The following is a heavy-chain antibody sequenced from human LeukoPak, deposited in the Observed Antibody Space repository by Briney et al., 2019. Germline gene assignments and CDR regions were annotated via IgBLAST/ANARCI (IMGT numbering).Heavy chain of an antibody. CDR2: INHSGST. CDR1: GGSFSGYY. D-gene: IGHD1-26*01. J-gene: IGHJ5*02. Sequence: KPSETLSLTCAVYGGSFSGYYWSWIRQPPGKGLEWIGEINHSGSTNYNPSLKSRVTISVDTSKNQSSLKLSSVTAADTAVYYCARGRPRGRGATANNWFDPWGQGTLVTVSS. CDR3: ARGRPRGRGATANNWFDP. V-gene: IGHV4-34*01.